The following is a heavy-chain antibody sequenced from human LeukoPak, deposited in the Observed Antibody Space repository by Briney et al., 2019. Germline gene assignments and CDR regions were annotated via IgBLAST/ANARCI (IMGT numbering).Heavy chain of an antibody. CDR2: ISYDGSNK. CDR1: GFTFSSYG. D-gene: IGHD2/OR15-2a*01. Sequence: PGRSLRLSCAASGFTFSSYGMHWVRRAPGKGLEWVAVISYDGSNKYYADSVKGRFTISRDNSKNTLYLQMNSLRAEDTAVYYCAKRATLTDFDYWGQGTLVTVSS. CDR3: AKRATLTDFDY. V-gene: IGHV3-30*18. J-gene: IGHJ4*02.